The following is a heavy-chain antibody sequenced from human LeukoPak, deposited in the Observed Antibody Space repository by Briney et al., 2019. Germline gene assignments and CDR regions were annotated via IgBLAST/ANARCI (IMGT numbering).Heavy chain of an antibody. CDR3: ARDRHKYNYDSGGYPPY. CDR2: ISGSGGAT. D-gene: IGHD3-22*01. Sequence: GGSLRLSCAASGFTFNTYGMSWVRQAPGKGLEWVSGISGSGGATYYADSVKGRFTISRDDPHNTLYLQMNSLRAEDTAVYYCARDRHKYNYDSGGYPPYWGQGTLVTVSS. J-gene: IGHJ4*02. CDR1: GFTFNTYG. V-gene: IGHV3-23*01.